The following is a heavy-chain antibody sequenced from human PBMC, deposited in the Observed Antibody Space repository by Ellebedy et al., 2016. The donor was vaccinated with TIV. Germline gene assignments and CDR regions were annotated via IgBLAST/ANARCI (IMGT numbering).Heavy chain of an antibody. CDR1: GFTFSGYW. CDR3: ARDNYVGYDWLGGNSFDS. Sequence: GGSLRLSXAGSGFTFSGYWMSWVRQAPGKGLEWVANIQQDGSDKSFVDSVEGRFTISRDNARNSLYLQMNSLRAEDTAMYYCARDNYVGYDWLGGNSFDSWGQGTLVTVSS. V-gene: IGHV3-7*03. J-gene: IGHJ4*02. D-gene: IGHD5-12*01. CDR2: IQQDGSDK.